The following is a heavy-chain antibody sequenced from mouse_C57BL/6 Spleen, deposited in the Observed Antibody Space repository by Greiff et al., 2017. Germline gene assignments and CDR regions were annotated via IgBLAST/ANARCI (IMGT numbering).Heavy chain of an antibody. CDR3: ARDVGYWDAMDY. CDR1: GFTFSDYY. D-gene: IGHD2-3*01. V-gene: IGHV5-16*01. J-gene: IGHJ4*01. CDR2: INYDGSST. Sequence: EVQLVESEGGLVQPGSSMKLSCTASGFTFSDYYMAWVRQVPEKGLEWVANINYDGSSTYYLDSLMSRFIISRDNAKNILYLQMSSLKSVDTATYYCARDVGYWDAMDYWGQGTSVTVSS.